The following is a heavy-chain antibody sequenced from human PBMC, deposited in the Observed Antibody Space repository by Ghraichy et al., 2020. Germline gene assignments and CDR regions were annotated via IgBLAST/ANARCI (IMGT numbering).Heavy chain of an antibody. D-gene: IGHD4-17*01. CDR1: GFTFSTYS. J-gene: IGHJ2*01. Sequence: GGSLRLSCAASGFTFSTYSMNWVRQAPGKGLEWVSSISSSSSFIYYADSVRGRFTISRDNAKNSLYLQMNSLRAEDTAVYYCARTTVTTSWYFDLWGRGTLVTVSS. CDR3: ARTTVTTSWYFDL. V-gene: IGHV3-21*01. CDR2: ISSSSSFI.